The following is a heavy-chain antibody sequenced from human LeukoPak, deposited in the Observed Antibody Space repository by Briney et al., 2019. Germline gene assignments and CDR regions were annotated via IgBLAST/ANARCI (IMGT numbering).Heavy chain of an antibody. CDR1: GYTFTSYD. J-gene: IGHJ5*02. CDR2: MNTNSGNT. D-gene: IGHD2-2*01. CDR3: ARGGDIAVVPAAMVGP. V-gene: IGHV1-8*01. Sequence: ASVKVSCKASGYTFTSYDINWVRQATRQGLEWMGWMNTNSGNTGHAQKFQGRLTMTRDTSTNTAHMELSSLRSEDTAVYYCARGGDIAVVPAAMVGPWGQGTLVTVSS.